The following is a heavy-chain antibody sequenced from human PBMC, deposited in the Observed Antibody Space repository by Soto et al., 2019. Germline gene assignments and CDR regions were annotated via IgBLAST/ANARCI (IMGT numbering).Heavy chain of an antibody. CDR1: GGSISSSNW. CDR3: ARDSVYDYVWGSYRNHFDY. V-gene: IGHV4-4*02. J-gene: IGHJ4*02. CDR2: IYHSGST. Sequence: PSETLSLTCAVSGGSISSSNWWSWVRQPPGKGLEWIGEIYHSGSTNYNPSLKSRVTISVDKSKNQFSLKLSSVTAADTAVYYCARDSVYDYVWGSYRNHFDYWGQGTLVTVSS. D-gene: IGHD3-16*02.